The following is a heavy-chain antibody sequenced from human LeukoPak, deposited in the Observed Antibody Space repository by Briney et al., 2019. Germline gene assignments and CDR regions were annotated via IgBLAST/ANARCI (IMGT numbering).Heavy chain of an antibody. CDR3: AREVPYDSSVYYQPFDY. Sequence: ASVKVSCKASGYTFTSYYMHWVRQAPGQGLEWMGIINPSGGSTSYAQKFQGRVTLTRDMSTSTDYLELSSLRSDDTAVYYCAREVPYDSSVYYQPFDYWGQGTLVTVSS. J-gene: IGHJ4*02. D-gene: IGHD3-22*01. CDR2: INPSGGST. V-gene: IGHV1-46*01. CDR1: GYTFTSYY.